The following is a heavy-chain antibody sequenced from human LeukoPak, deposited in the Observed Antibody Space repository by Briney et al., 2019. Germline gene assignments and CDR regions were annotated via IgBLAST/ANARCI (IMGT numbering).Heavy chain of an antibody. CDR3: TRGASGLTYDYGVN. CDR1: GTSITSYY. CDR2: IYYTGNT. J-gene: IGHJ4*02. Sequence: PSETLSLTCTVSGTSITSYYWSWIRQPPGRGLEWIGYIYYTGNTHYNPSLKSRVTISVDTSKNQFSLKLTSMTAADTAVYYCTRGASGLTYDYGVNWGQGTLVTVSS. D-gene: IGHD4-17*01. V-gene: IGHV4-59*01.